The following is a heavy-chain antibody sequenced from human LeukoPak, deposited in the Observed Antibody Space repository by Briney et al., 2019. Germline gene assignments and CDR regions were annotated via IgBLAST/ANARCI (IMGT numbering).Heavy chain of an antibody. V-gene: IGHV4-34*01. CDR3: ARAYSSSWFWGYYYYMDV. D-gene: IGHD6-13*01. J-gene: IGHJ6*03. CDR1: GGSFSGYY. Sequence: PSETLSLTCAVYGGSFSGYYWSWIRQPPGKGLEWIGEINHSGSTNYNPSLNSRVTISVDTSKNQFSLKLSSVTAADTAVYYCARAYSSSWFWGYYYYMDVWGKGTTVTVSS. CDR2: INHSGST.